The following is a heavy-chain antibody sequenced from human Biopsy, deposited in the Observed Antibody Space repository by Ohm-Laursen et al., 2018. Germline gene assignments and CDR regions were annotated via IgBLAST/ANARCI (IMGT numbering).Heavy chain of an antibody. CDR1: SYTFTDYN. CDR2: INCKTGAT. D-gene: IGHD2-8*01. V-gene: IGHV1-2*02. CDR3: ARDPLNGHKHFDY. Sequence: GASVKVSCKASSYTFTDYNIHWMRQAPKQGLEWLGYINCKTGATNYAQKFQGTVTITRDTSISTAYLALGSLRSADAAIYYCARDPLNGHKHFDYWGQGSLVTVSS. J-gene: IGHJ4*02.